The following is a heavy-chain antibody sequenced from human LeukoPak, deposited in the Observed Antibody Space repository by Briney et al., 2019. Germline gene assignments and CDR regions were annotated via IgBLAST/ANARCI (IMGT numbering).Heavy chain of an antibody. V-gene: IGHV1-46*01. CDR2: INPSGGST. Sequence: GASVKVSCKASGYTFTSYYMHWVRQAPGQGLEWMGIINPSGGSTSYAQKFQGRVTMTRDMSTSTVYMELSRLRSDDTAVYYCARASIAAAGADYWGQGTLVTVSS. CDR3: ARASIAAAGADY. J-gene: IGHJ4*02. CDR1: GYTFTSYY. D-gene: IGHD6-13*01.